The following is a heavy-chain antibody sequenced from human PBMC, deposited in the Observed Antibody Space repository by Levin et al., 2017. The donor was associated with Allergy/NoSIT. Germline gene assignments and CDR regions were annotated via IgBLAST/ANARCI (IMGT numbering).Heavy chain of an antibody. CDR1: GYTFTGYY. V-gene: IGHV1-2*02. CDR2: INPNSGGT. D-gene: IGHD2-2*01. J-gene: IGHJ5*02. Sequence: GESLKISCKASGYTFTGYYMHWVRQAPGQGLEWMGWINPNSGGTNYAQKFQGRVTMTRDTSISTAYMELSRLRSDDTAVYYCAREMGADIVVVPAANWFDPWGQGTLVTVSS. CDR3: AREMGADIVVVPAANWFDP.